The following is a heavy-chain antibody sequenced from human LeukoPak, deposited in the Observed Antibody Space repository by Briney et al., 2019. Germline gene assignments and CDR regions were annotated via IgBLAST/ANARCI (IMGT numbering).Heavy chain of an antibody. D-gene: IGHD5-18*01. V-gene: IGHV3-21*01. CDR2: ISSSSNYI. Sequence: GGSLRLSCAASGFTFSNAWMSWVRQAPGKGLEWVSSISSSSNYIYYADSMKGRFTISRDNAKNSLYLQMNSLRAEDTAVYYCARNKKGDRYTYGHDYWGQGTLVTVSS. CDR1: GFTFSNAW. J-gene: IGHJ4*02. CDR3: ARNKKGDRYTYGHDY.